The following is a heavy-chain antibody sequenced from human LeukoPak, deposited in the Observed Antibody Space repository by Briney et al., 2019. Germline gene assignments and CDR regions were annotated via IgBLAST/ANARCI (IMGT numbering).Heavy chain of an antibody. V-gene: IGHV4-30-2*01. CDR2: INHSGST. Sequence: SQTLSLTCAVSGGSISSGGYSWSWIRQPPGKGLEWIGYINHSGSTNYNPSLKSRVTISVDTSKNQFSLKLSSVTAADTAVYYCASLRYYDFWSGYFGGYNWFDPWGQGTLVTVSS. J-gene: IGHJ5*02. D-gene: IGHD3-3*01. CDR3: ASLRYYDFWSGYFGGYNWFDP. CDR1: GGSISSGGYS.